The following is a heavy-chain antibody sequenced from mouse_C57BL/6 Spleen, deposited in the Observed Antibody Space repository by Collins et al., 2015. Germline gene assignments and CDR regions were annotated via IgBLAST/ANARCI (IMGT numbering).Heavy chain of an antibody. D-gene: IGHD2-5*01. J-gene: IGHJ2*01. CDR1: GYAFSSYW. V-gene: IGHV1-64*01. Sequence: QVQLQQPGAELVKPGASVKLSCKASGYAFSSYWMHWVKQRPGQGLEWIGMTHPNSGSTNYNEKFKNKATLIVDKSSSTAYMQLSSLTSEDSAVYYRARSRYSNYDYFDYWGQGTTLTVSS. CDR2: THPNSGST. CDR3: ARSRYSNYDYFDY.